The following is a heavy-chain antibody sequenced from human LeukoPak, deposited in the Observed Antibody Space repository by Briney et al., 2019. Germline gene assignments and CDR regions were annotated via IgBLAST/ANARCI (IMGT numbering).Heavy chain of an antibody. J-gene: IGHJ4*02. Sequence: GRSLRLSCAASGFTFSSYAMNWVRQAPGKGLEWVSAISGSGGSTYYADSVKGRFTISRDNSKNTLYLQMNSLRAEDTAVYYCAKGSFVVAEFDYWGQGTLVTVSS. CDR2: ISGSGGST. CDR1: GFTFSSYA. V-gene: IGHV3-23*01. CDR3: AKGSFVVAEFDY. D-gene: IGHD5-12*01.